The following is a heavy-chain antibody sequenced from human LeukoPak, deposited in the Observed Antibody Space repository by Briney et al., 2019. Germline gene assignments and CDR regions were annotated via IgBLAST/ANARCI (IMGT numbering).Heavy chain of an antibody. CDR3: GPGRDSSSSYFVDH. V-gene: IGHV3-23*01. D-gene: IGHD6-13*01. CDR2: ISASGGTT. Sequence: GGSLRLSCAASGFTFSNYAMNWVRQAPGKGLEWVSGISASGGTTYYADSVKGRFTTSRDNSKSTLYLQMNNLRADDTAVYYCGPGRDSSSSYFVDHWGQGTPVTVSS. J-gene: IGHJ5*02. CDR1: GFTFSNYA.